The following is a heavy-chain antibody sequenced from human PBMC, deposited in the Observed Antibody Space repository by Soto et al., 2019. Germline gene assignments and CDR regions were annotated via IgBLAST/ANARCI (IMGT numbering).Heavy chain of an antibody. CDR2: IIPIFGTA. J-gene: IGHJ4*02. D-gene: IGHD6-19*01. CDR3: ARSVLRRLDKYYFDY. CDR1: GGTFSSYA. Sequence: QVQLVQSGAEVKKPGSSVKVSCKASGGTFSSYAISWVRQAPGQGLEWMGGIIPIFGTANYAQKVQGRVTITADESTSTAYMELSSLRSEDTAVYYCARSVLRRLDKYYFDYWGQGTLVTVSS. V-gene: IGHV1-69*01.